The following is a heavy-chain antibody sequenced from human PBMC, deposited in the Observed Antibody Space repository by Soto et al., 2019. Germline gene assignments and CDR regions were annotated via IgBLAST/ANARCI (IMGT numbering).Heavy chain of an antibody. CDR2: IYYSGST. Sequence: LSLTCTVSGGSISSGGYYWSWIRQHPGKGLEWIGYIYYSGSTYYNPSLKSRVTISVDTSKNQFSLKLSSVTAADTAVYYCARDLYGDYALFDYWGQGTLVTVSS. J-gene: IGHJ4*02. D-gene: IGHD4-17*01. V-gene: IGHV4-31*03. CDR3: ARDLYGDYALFDY. CDR1: GGSISSGGYY.